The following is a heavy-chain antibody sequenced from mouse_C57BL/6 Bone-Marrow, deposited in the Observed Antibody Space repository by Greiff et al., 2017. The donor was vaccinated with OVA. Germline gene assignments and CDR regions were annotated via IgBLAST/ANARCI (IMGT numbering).Heavy chain of an antibody. Sequence: QVQLKESGAELVKPGASVKISCKASGYAFSSYWKNWVKQRPGKGLEWIGQIYPGDGDTNYNGKFKGKATLTADKSSSTAYMQLSSRTSEDSAVYFCARKGYYGSSYAMDYWGQGTSVTVSS. CDR3: ARKGYYGSSYAMDY. J-gene: IGHJ4*01. CDR2: IYPGDGDT. CDR1: GYAFSSYW. D-gene: IGHD1-1*01. V-gene: IGHV1-80*01.